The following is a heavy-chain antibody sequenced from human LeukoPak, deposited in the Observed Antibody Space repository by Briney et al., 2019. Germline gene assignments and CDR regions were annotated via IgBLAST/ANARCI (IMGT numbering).Heavy chain of an antibody. CDR1: GGSISSYY. CDR2: IYYSGST. Sequence: SETLSLTCTVSGGSISSYYWSWIRQPPGKGLEWIGYIYYSGSTNYNPSLKSRVTISVDTSKNQFSLKLSSVTAADTAVYYCARVYYDFWSGYYKSHYYFDYWGQGTLVTVSS. J-gene: IGHJ4*02. CDR3: ARVYYDFWSGYYKSHYYFDY. D-gene: IGHD3-3*01. V-gene: IGHV4-59*01.